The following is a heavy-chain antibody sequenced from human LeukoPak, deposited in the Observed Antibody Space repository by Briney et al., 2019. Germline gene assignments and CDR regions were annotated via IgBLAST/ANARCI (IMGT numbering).Heavy chain of an antibody. D-gene: IGHD5-18*01. J-gene: IGHJ4*02. V-gene: IGHV3-7*01. CDR1: GFTFSSYW. CDR3: ARGGYSYGYDLPIDY. CDR2: IKQDGSEK. Sequence: GGSLRLSCAASGFTFSSYWMSWVRQAPGKGLEWVANIKQDGSEKYYVDSVKGRFTISRDNAKNSLYLQMNSLRAEDTAVYYCARGGYSYGYDLPIDYWGQGTLVAVSS.